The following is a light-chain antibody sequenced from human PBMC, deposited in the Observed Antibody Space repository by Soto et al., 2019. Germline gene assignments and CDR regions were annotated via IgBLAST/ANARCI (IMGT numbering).Light chain of an antibody. CDR3: TSYAGGNNV. CDR2: EVN. Sequence: QSALTQPPSASGSPGQSVTISCTGTSSDVGGYNFVSWYQQYPGKVPKLMVYEVNKRPSGVPDRFSGSKYGNTASLTVSGLQAEDKADYYCTSYAGGNNVFGTGTKLTVL. V-gene: IGLV2-8*01. CDR1: SSDVGGYNF. J-gene: IGLJ1*01.